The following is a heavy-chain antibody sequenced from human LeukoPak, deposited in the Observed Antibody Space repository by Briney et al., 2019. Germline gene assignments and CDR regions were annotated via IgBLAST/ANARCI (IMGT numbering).Heavy chain of an antibody. J-gene: IGHJ6*03. V-gene: IGHV4-59*01. Sequence: SETLSLTCAVYGGSFSSYYWSWIRQPPGKGLEWIGYIYYSGSTNYNPSLKSRVTISVDTSKNQFSLKLSSVTAADTAVYYCARVDSSTFKRDYYYYMDVWGKGTTVTVSS. CDR3: ARVDSSTFKRDYYYYMDV. CDR1: GGSFSSYY. CDR2: IYYSGST. D-gene: IGHD6-13*01.